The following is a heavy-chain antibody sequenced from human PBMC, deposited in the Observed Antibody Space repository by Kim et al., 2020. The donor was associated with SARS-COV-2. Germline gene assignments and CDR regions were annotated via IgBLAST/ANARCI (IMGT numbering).Heavy chain of an antibody. D-gene: IGHD6-6*01. Sequence: GGSLRLSCAASGFTFSSYAMSWVRQAPGKGLEWVSAISGSGGSTYYADSVKGRFTISRDNSKNTLYLQMNSLRAEDTAVYYCAKGGEGSSSFKYYYYMDDWGRGATVTVSS. CDR1: GFTFSSYA. J-gene: IGHJ6*03. CDR2: ISGSGGST. V-gene: IGHV3-23*01. CDR3: AKGGEGSSSFKYYYYMDD.